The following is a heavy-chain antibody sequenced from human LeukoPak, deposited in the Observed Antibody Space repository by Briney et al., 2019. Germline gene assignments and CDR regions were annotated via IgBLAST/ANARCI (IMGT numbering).Heavy chain of an antibody. J-gene: IGHJ4*02. Sequence: GSSVKVSCKASGGTFSSYGISWVRQAPGQGLEWMGWISAYNGNTNYAQKLQGRVTMTTDTSTSTAYMELRSLRSDDTAVYYCARRRDGYNGGTLDYWGQGTLVTVSS. V-gene: IGHV1-18*01. CDR2: ISAYNGNT. D-gene: IGHD5-24*01. CDR1: GGTFSSYG. CDR3: ARRRDGYNGGTLDY.